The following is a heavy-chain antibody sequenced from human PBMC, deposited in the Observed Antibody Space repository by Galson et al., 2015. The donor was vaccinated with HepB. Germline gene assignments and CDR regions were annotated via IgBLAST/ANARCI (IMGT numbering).Heavy chain of an antibody. Sequence: PALVKPTQTLTLTCTFSGFSLNTRGIFMGWFRQPPGKALEWLARFDWDGPTYYNTSLKARLTVSKDTSRNQVVLTMANVAPEDTGTYYCGRMRLPNYGVDVWGPGTTVIVSS. CDR1: GFSLNTRGIF. CDR3: GRMRLPNYGVDV. CDR2: FDWDGPT. V-gene: IGHV2-70*11. J-gene: IGHJ6*02.